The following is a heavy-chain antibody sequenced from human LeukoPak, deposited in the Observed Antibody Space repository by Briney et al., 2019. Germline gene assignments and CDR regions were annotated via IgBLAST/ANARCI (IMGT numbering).Heavy chain of an antibody. Sequence: SETLSLTCTVSGGSISSYYWSWIRQPPGKGLEWIGYIYYSGSTNYNPSLKSRVTISVDTSKNQFSLKLSSVTAADTAVYYCARLNRVGATGGDAFDIWGQGTMVTVSS. D-gene: IGHD1-26*01. CDR1: GGSISSYY. J-gene: IGHJ3*02. CDR2: IYYSGST. CDR3: ARLNRVGATGGDAFDI. V-gene: IGHV4-59*01.